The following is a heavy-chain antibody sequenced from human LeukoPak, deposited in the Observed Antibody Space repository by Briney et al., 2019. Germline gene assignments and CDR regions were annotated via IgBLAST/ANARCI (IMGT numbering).Heavy chain of an antibody. V-gene: IGHV1-69*13. CDR1: GGTFSSYT. CDR2: IIPVFGTA. J-gene: IGHJ4*02. CDR3: ARAVYYYDSSGFDY. Sequence: ASVKVSCKASGGTFSSYTISWVRQAPGQGLEWLGGIIPVFGTANYAQKFQGRVTITADESTSTAYMKLSSLRSEDTAVYYCARAVYYYDSSGFDYWGQGTLVTVSS. D-gene: IGHD3-22*01.